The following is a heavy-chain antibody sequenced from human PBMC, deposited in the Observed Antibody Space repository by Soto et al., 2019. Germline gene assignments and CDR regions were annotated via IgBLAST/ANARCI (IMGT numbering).Heavy chain of an antibody. CDR2: IYYSGST. CDR3: ASLIVVVPAAKVDYYYYYMDV. D-gene: IGHD2-2*01. CDR1: GGSISSYY. V-gene: IGHV4-59*08. J-gene: IGHJ6*03. Sequence: SETLSLTCTVSGGSISSYYWSWIRQPPGKGLEWIGYIYYSGSTNYNPSLKSRVTISVDTSKNQFSLKLSSVTAADTAVYYCASLIVVVPAAKVDYYYYYMDVWGKGTTVTVSS.